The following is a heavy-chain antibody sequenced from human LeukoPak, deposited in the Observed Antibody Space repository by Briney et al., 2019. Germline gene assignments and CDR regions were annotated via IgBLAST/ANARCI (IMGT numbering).Heavy chain of an antibody. Sequence: PGGSLRLSCAASLFTFSSYLMSWVRQAPGKGLEGVANINQYGSDKSSVDTLKGGFTISIHNPNHSLYLQINSLTAEHTAGYYFSTESSGSSCQECWGRGTLVT. CDR3: STESSGSSCQEC. CDR1: LFTFSSYL. V-gene: IGHV3-7*01. CDR2: INQYGSDK. J-gene: IGHJ2*01. D-gene: IGHD2-2*01.